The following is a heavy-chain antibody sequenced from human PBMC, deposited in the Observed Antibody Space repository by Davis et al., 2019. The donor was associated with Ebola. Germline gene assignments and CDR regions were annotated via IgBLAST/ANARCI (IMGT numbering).Heavy chain of an antibody. J-gene: IGHJ6*02. CDR3: AKGSSWLVLYYYGMDV. CDR2: ISWNSGSI. V-gene: IGHV3-9*01. Sequence: SLKISCAASGFTFDDYAMHWVRQAPGKGLEWVSGISWNSGSIGYADSVKGRFTISRDNAKNSLYLQMNSLRAEDTALYYCAKGSSWLVLYYYGMDVWGQGTTVTVSS. CDR1: GFTFDDYA. D-gene: IGHD6-13*01.